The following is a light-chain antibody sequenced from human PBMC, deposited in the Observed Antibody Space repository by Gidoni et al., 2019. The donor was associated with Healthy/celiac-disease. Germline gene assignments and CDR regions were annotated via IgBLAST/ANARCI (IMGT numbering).Light chain of an antibody. CDR1: QSSCSS. CDR2: YAS. J-gene: IGKJ4*01. CDR3: HQRSSLLT. Sequence: IVLTQSPDFQSVTPKKKVTITCRASQSSCSSLQWYQQKPDQSPKLLIQYASQSFSGVPSRFSGSGSGTDFTLTINSLEAEDAATYYCHQRSSLLTFGGGTKVEIK. V-gene: IGKV6-21*01.